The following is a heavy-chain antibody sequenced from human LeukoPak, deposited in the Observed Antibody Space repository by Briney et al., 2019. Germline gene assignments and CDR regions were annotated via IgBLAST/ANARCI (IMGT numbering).Heavy chain of an antibody. D-gene: IGHD3-22*01. CDR2: ISGSGGST. CDR1: GFTFSSYA. J-gene: IGHJ4*02. Sequence: PGGSLRLSCAASGFTFSSYAMSWVRQAPGKGLEWVSAISGSGGSTYYADSVKGRFTISRDNSKNTLYLQMNSLRAEDTAVYYCARGPYYYDSSGYYLTRAGGPVDYWGQGTLVTVSS. V-gene: IGHV3-23*01. CDR3: ARGPYYYDSSGYYLTRAGGPVDY.